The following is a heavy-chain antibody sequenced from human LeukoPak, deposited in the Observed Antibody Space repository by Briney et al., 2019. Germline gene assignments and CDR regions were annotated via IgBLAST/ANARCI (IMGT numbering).Heavy chain of an antibody. J-gene: IGHJ3*02. V-gene: IGHV3-74*01. CDR3: ARSSPHCSSTSCYNDAFDI. Sequence: PGGSLRLSCAASGFTFSSYWMHWVRQDPGKGLVWVSRISSDESSTSYADSVKGRFTISRDNAKNSLYLQMNSLRAEDTAVYYCARSSPHCSSTSCYNDAFDIWGQGTMVTVSS. CDR2: ISSDESST. CDR1: GFTFSSYW. D-gene: IGHD2-2*02.